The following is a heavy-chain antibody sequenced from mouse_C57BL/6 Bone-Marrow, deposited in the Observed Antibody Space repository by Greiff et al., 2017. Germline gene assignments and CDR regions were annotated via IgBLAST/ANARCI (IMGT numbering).Heavy chain of an antibody. CDR1: GYSITSGYY. V-gene: IGHV3-6*01. J-gene: IGHJ4*01. CDR2: ISYDGSN. Sequence: EVQLVESGPGLVKPSQSLSLTCSVTGYSITSGYYWNWIRQFPGNKLEWMGYISYDGSNNYNPSLKNRISITRDTSKNQFFLKLNSVTTEDTATYYCAREGVIYYGNFYAMDYWGQGTSVTVSS. CDR3: AREGVIYYGNFYAMDY. D-gene: IGHD2-1*01.